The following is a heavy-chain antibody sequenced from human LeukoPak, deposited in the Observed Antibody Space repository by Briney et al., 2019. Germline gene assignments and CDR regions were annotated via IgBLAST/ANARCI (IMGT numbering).Heavy chain of an antibody. CDR3: AASGPVGGNWYSTDF. V-gene: IGHV3-30*02. D-gene: IGHD1-7*01. Sequence: GGSLTLSCAASGFTFSTYGMHWVRQAPGKGLEWVTFTRYDGVNKYYADSVKGRFTISRDNSKSTLYLQMNSLRTEDTAVYYCAASGPVGGNWYSTDFWGQGTLVTVSS. J-gene: IGHJ4*02. CDR2: TRYDGVNK. CDR1: GFTFSTYG.